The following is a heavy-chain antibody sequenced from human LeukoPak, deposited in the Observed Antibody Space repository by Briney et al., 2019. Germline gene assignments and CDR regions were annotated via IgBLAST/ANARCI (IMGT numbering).Heavy chain of an antibody. CDR2: IYHSGST. CDR3: ASFTFESAFDI. V-gene: IGHV4-59*12. J-gene: IGHJ4*02. CDR1: GGSISSNY. Sequence: PSETLSLSCTVSGGSISSNYWSWIRQPPGKGLEWIGYIYHSGSTYYNPSLKSRVTISVDRSKNQFSLKLSSVTAADTAVYYCASFTFESAFDIWGQGTLVTVSS. D-gene: IGHD3-16*01.